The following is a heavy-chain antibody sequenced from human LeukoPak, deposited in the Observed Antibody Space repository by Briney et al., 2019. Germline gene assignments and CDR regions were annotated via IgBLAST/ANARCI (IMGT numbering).Heavy chain of an antibody. CDR1: GGTFSSYG. D-gene: IGHD5-18*01. Sequence: GASVKVSCKASGGTFSSYGISWVRQAPGQGLEWMGWISAYNGNTNYAQKLQGRVTMTTDTSTSTAYMELRSLRSDDTAVYYCARAPRGYSYGSPPDYWGQGTPVTVSS. V-gene: IGHV1-18*01. CDR2: ISAYNGNT. CDR3: ARAPRGYSYGSPPDY. J-gene: IGHJ4*02.